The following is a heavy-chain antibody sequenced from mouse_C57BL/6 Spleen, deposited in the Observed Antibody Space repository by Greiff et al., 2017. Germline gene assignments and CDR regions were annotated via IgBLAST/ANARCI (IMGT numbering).Heavy chain of an antibody. Sequence: EVKLVESGGGLVKPGGSLKLSCAASGFTFSSYTMSWVRQTPEKRLEWVATISGGGGNTYYPDSVKGRFTISRDNAKNTLYLQMSSLRSEDTALYYCAREGVTTTPFDYWGQGTTRTVSS. D-gene: IGHD2-2*01. CDR2: ISGGGGNT. CDR1: GFTFSSYT. V-gene: IGHV5-9*01. CDR3: AREGVTTTPFDY. J-gene: IGHJ2*01.